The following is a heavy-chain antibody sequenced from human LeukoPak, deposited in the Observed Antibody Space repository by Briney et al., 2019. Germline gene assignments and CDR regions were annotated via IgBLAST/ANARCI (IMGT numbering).Heavy chain of an antibody. J-gene: IGHJ5*02. CDR3: AKDPHDYGDYPPANWFDP. D-gene: IGHD4-17*01. CDR1: GFTFSSYG. V-gene: IGHV3-30*02. Sequence: TGGSLRLSCAASGFTFSSYGMHWDRQAPGKGLEWVAFIRYDGSNKYYADSVRGRFTISRDNSKNTLYLQMNSLRAEDTAVYYCAKDPHDYGDYPPANWFDPWGQGTLVTVSS. CDR2: IRYDGSNK.